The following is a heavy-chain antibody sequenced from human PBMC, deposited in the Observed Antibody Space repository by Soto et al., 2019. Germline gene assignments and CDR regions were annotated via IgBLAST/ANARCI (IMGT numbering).Heavy chain of an antibody. V-gene: IGHV3-64*04. Sequence: PGGSLRLSCAASRFTFSSSYMHWVRQAPGKGLQYVSAISPSGDSTFYADSVKGRFTISRDNSKNTLYLQMNSLRAEDTAVYYCARDRRWIAAAGTPPRGMDVWGQGNPGHRLL. CDR1: RFTFSSSY. J-gene: IGHJ6*02. CDR3: ARDRRWIAAAGTPPRGMDV. CDR2: ISPSGDST. D-gene: IGHD6-13*01.